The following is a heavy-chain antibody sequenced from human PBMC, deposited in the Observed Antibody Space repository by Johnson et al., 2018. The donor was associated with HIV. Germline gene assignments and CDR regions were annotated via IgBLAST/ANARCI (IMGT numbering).Heavy chain of an antibody. CDR3: ARATTVVTPRLGAFDI. V-gene: IGHV3-64*01. CDR1: GFTFSNYA. D-gene: IGHD4-23*01. Sequence: VQLVESGGGLVKPGGSLRLSCTPSGFTFSNYAIYWVRQAPGKGLEYVSSISSNGGRTYYANSVKGRFTVSRDNSNNTLYLQMNSLRAEDTAVYYCARATTVVTPRLGAFDIWGQGTMVTVSS. CDR2: ISSNGGRT. J-gene: IGHJ3*02.